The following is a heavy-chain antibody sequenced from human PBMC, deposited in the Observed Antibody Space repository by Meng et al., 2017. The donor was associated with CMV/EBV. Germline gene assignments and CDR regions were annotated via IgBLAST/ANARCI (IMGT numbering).Heavy chain of an antibody. J-gene: IGHJ4*02. CDR3: ARDGASGWYVFDY. Sequence: CKASGGTFSSYAISWVRQAPGQGLEWMGGIIPIFGTANYAQKFQGRDTITTDESTSTAYMELSSLRSEDTAVYYCARDGASGWYVFDYWGQGTLVTVSS. D-gene: IGHD6-19*01. CDR1: GGTFSSYA. CDR2: IIPIFGTA. V-gene: IGHV1-69*05.